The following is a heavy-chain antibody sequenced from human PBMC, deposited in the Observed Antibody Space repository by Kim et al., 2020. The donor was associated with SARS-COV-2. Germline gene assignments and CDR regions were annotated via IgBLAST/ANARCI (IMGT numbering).Heavy chain of an antibody. V-gene: IGHV4-59*08. J-gene: IGHJ4*02. D-gene: IGHD3-22*01. Sequence: SETLSLTCTVSGGSISSYYWSWIRQPPGKGLEWIGYIYYSGSTNYNPSLKSRVTISIDTSKTQFSLKLSSVTAADTAVYYCARLADYYDSSGFPPHWGQGTLVTVSS. CDR3: ARLADYYDSSGFPPH. CDR1: GGSISSYY. CDR2: IYYSGST.